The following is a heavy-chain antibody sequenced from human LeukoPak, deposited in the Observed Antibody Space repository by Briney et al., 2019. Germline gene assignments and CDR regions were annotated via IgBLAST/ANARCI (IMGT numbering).Heavy chain of an antibody. Sequence: GSLRLSCAASGFTFSSYSMNWVRQAPGKGLEWVSSISSSSSYIYYADSVQGRFTISRDNAKNSLYLQMNSARAEDTAVYYCAGYYYGSGREGYAFDIWGQGTMVTVSS. CDR1: GFTFSSYS. J-gene: IGHJ3*02. CDR2: ISSSSSYI. CDR3: AGYYYGSGREGYAFDI. V-gene: IGHV3-21*01. D-gene: IGHD3-10*01.